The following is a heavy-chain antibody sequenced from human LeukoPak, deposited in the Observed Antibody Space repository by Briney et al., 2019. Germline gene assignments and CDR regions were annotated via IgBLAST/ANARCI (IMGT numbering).Heavy chain of an antibody. CDR1: GFTFSSYA. J-gene: IGHJ4*02. Sequence: QAGGSLRLSCAASGFTFSSYAMHWVRQAPGKGLEYVSAISSNGGSTYYANSVKGRFTISRDNAKNLLYLQMDSLRVEDTAIYYCARDPRTVRIWGQGTLVTVSS. V-gene: IGHV3-64*01. CDR2: ISSNGGST. CDR3: ARDPRTVRI. D-gene: IGHD1-1*01.